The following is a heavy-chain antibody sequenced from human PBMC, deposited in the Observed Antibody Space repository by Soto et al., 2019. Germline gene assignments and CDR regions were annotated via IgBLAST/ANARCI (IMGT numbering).Heavy chain of an antibody. J-gene: IGHJ6*02. D-gene: IGHD6-13*01. CDR2: IIPIFGTA. CDR3: ARGSSWYKGGDYYYYYGMDV. V-gene: IGHV1-69*13. Sequence: SVKVSCKASGGTFSIYAISWVRQAPGQGLEWMGGIIPIFGTANYAQKFQGRVTITADESTSTAYMELSSLRSEDTAVYYCARGSSWYKGGDYYYYYGMDVWGQGTTVTVSS. CDR1: GGTFSIYA.